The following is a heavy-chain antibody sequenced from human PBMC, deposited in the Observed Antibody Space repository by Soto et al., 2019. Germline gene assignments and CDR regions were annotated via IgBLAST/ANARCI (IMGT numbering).Heavy chain of an antibody. D-gene: IGHD5-12*01. Sequence: EVQLVESGGGLVKPGGSLRLSCAASGFSFSNAWMIWVRQAPGKGLEWVGLIKRKADGETTDYATPVKGRFTISRDDSRNTVYLQMNSLKTEDTAVYYCTTAVAGYNPFDYWGQGTLVTVSS. V-gene: IGHV3-15*07. CDR3: TTAVAGYNPFDY. CDR2: IKRKADGETT. J-gene: IGHJ4*02. CDR1: GFSFSNAW.